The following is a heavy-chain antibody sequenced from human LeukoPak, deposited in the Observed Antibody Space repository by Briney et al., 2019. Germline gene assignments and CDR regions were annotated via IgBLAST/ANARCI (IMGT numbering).Heavy chain of an antibody. CDR1: GFTFDDYA. D-gene: IGHD1-26*01. Sequence: GQSLTLSCPPSGFTFDDYAIHWVRQAEGEGLEWVSGISRNSGSIIYADFVKGPFTISRDHAKNPLFLQVNRLTAEDRAIYYCARERSGRGTWPQIRAYHYMDVWGRGTTVTISS. CDR3: ARERSGRGTWPQIRAYHYMDV. J-gene: IGHJ6*03. CDR2: ISRNSGSI. V-gene: IGHV3-9*01.